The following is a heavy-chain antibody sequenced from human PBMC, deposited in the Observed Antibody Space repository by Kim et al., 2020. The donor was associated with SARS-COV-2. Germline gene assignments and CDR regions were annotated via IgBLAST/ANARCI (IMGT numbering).Heavy chain of an antibody. CDR3: ARDRSIVGIGLYF. D-gene: IGHD2-15*01. Sequence: GGSLRLSCAASGFTFSSYSMNWVRQAPGKGLECVSPISSSSSDIYYADSVKGRFTISRDNAKNSLYLQMNSLRAEDTAVYYCARDRSIVGIGLYFWGQGTLVTVSS. CDR2: ISSSSSDI. CDR1: GFTFSSYS. J-gene: IGHJ4*02. V-gene: IGHV3-21*01.